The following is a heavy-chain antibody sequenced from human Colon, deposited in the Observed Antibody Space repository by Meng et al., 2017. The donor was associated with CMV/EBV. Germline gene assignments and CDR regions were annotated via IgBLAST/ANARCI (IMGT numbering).Heavy chain of an antibody. CDR2: ISYDGSNK. D-gene: IGHD6-13*01. CDR1: GFIIRSYA. V-gene: IGHV3-30-3*02. Sequence: GESLKISCVGSGFIIRSYAMHWVRQAPGKGLEWVAVISYDGSNKYHADSVKGRFTISRDNSRNTLHLQINGLRADDTAVYYCAKTTDSTLLYYYYGMDVWGQGTTVTVSS. CDR3: AKTTDSTLLYYYYGMDV. J-gene: IGHJ6*02.